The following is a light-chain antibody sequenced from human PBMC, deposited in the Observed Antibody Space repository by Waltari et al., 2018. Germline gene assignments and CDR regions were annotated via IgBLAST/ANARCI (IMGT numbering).Light chain of an antibody. CDR3: QQYNNWPPDLT. Sequence: EIVMTQYPATLSVYPGERATLSCRASEMISRNLAWYHQKPGHAPRLLIYGASTRATGIPARFSGSVSGTEFTLTISSLQSEDFAVYYCQQYNNWPPDLTFGGGTKVEI. CDR2: GAS. CDR1: EMISRN. V-gene: IGKV3-15*01. J-gene: IGKJ4*01.